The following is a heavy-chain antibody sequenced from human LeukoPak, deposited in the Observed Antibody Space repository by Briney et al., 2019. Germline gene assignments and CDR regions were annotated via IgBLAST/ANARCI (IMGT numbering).Heavy chain of an antibody. V-gene: IGHV3-11*06. D-gene: IGHD3-22*01. CDR2: ISTTSGFT. CDR1: GFTFSDYY. Sequence: GGSLRLSCAASGFTFSDYYMTWIRQAPGKGLEWLSYISTTSGFTKYADSVKGRFTISRDNAKNSLYLQMSSLRADDTAVYYCARLITDYGNFDYWGQGTLVTVSS. J-gene: IGHJ4*02. CDR3: ARLITDYGNFDY.